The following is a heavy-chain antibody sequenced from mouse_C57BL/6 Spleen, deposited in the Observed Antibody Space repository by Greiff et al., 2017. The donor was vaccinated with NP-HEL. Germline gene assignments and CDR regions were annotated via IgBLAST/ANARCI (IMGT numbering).Heavy chain of an antibody. Sequence: VHVKQSGPELVKPGASVKISCKASGYSFTDYNMNWVKQSNGKSLEWIGVINPNYGTTSYNQKFKGKATLTVDQSSSTAYMQLNSLTSEDSAVYYCARCYYGSSYDWYFDVWGTGTTVTVSS. CDR2: INPNYGTT. J-gene: IGHJ1*03. CDR1: GYSFTDYN. D-gene: IGHD1-1*01. V-gene: IGHV1-39*01. CDR3: ARCYYGSSYDWYFDV.